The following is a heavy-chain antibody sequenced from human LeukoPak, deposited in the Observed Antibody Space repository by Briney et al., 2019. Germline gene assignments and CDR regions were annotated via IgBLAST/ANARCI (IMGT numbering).Heavy chain of an antibody. CDR3: ARIQNRYYYGMDV. Sequence: GGSLRLSCAASGLTFDDYAMHWVRQAPGKGLEWVSGISWNSGSIGYADSVKGRFTISRDNAKNSLYLQMNSLRAEDTALYYCARIQNRYYYGMDVWGQGTTVTVSS. CDR2: ISWNSGSI. J-gene: IGHJ6*02. D-gene: IGHD2/OR15-2a*01. V-gene: IGHV3-9*01. CDR1: GLTFDDYA.